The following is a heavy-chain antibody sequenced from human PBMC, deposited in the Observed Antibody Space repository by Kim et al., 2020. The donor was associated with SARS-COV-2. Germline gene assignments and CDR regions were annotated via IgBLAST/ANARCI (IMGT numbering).Heavy chain of an antibody. CDR3: AKGRSDNIAAAFNY. D-gene: IGHD6-13*01. CDR1: GFTFSTYA. Sequence: GGSLRLSCAASGFTFSTYAMSWVRQAPGKGLEWVSSVSGSGGSTYHADSAKGRFTISRDNSKNTLYLQMDSLRAEDTAVYYCAKGRSDNIAAAFNYWGQG. CDR2: VSGSGGST. V-gene: IGHV3-23*01. J-gene: IGHJ4*02.